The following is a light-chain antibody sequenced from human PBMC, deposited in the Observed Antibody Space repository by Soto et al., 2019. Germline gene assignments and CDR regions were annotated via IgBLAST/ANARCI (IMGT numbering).Light chain of an antibody. CDR2: DAS. CDR3: QQYDNLPYT. Sequence: DIQMTQSPSSLSAAVGDRVTITCQTSQDISNYLNWYQQKPGKAPKLLIYDASNLETGVPSRFSGSGSGTDFTFTISSLQPEDIATDYCQQYDNLPYTFGQGTKLEIK. CDR1: QDISNY. J-gene: IGKJ2*01. V-gene: IGKV1-33*01.